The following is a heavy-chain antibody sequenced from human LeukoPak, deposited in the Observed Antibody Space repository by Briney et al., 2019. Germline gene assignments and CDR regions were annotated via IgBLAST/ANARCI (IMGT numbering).Heavy chain of an antibody. Sequence: SETLSLTCTVSGGSISTYYWSWIRQPPGKGLEWIGYIYYGGSTNYNPSLKSRVTISVDTSKNQFFLQLNSVTPEDTAVYYCARRTPGPNFYYGLDVWGQGTTVTVSS. J-gene: IGHJ6*02. CDR2: IYYGGST. V-gene: IGHV4-59*12. CDR1: GGSISTYY. CDR3: ARRTPGPNFYYGLDV.